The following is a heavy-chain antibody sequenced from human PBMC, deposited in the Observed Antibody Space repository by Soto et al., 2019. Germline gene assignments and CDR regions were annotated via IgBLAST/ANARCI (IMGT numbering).Heavy chain of an antibody. CDR1: GGSFSGYY. CDR2: INHSGST. CDR3: AINDSFDI. V-gene: IGHV4-34*01. J-gene: IGHJ3*02. Sequence: SETLSLTCAVYGGSFSGYYWSWIRQPPGKGLEWIGEINHSGSTNYNPTLQSRVTISVDTSKNQFSLKLSSVTAADTAVYYCAINDSFDIWGQGAMVTV.